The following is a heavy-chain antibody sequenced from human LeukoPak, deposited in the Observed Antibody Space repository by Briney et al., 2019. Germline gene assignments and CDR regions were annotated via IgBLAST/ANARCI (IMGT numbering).Heavy chain of an antibody. CDR2: IYYSGTT. CDR1: GGSISSYY. V-gene: IGHV4-59*12. CDR3: ARGARSGYYDSSGYYSA. J-gene: IGHJ4*02. D-gene: IGHD3-22*01. Sequence: PSETLSLTCTVSGGSISSYYWSWIRQPPGKGLEWIGYIYYSGTTNYNPSLKSRVTISVDTSKNQFSLKLSSVTAADTAVYYCARGARSGYYDSSGYYSAWGQGTLVTVSS.